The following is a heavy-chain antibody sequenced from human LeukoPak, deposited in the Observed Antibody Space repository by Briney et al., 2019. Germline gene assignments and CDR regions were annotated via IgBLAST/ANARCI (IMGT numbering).Heavy chain of an antibody. V-gene: IGHV1-24*01. Sequence: ASVKVSCKVSGYTLTELSMHCVRQAPGKGLEWMGGFDPEDGETIYAQKFQGRVTMTEDTSTDTAYMELSSLRSEDTAVYYCATDWTRSSSSWYSFDYWGQGTLVTVSS. J-gene: IGHJ4*02. CDR1: GYTLTELS. CDR2: FDPEDGET. CDR3: ATDWTRSSSSWYSFDY. D-gene: IGHD6-13*01.